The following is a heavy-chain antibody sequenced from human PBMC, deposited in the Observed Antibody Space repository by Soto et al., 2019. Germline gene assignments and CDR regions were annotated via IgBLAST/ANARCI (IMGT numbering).Heavy chain of an antibody. J-gene: IGHJ4*02. Sequence: QVQLVQSGAEVKKPGASVKVYCKASGYTFTSYGISWVRQAPGQGLEWMGWIRVYNGNTNYAQKLQGRVTMAPDTPTSTAYMEMSGLRSDDTAVYYCARDWTDNGGHLDYWGQGTLVTVAA. D-gene: IGHD4-17*01. V-gene: IGHV1-18*04. CDR3: ARDWTDNGGHLDY. CDR1: GYTFTSYG. CDR2: IRVYNGNT.